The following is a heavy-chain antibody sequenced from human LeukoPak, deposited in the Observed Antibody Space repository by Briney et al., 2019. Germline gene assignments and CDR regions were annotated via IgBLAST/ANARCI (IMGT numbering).Heavy chain of an antibody. D-gene: IGHD2-21*02. CDR1: GFTXSNYA. CDR3: ARDWYVVTPDWYFDL. CDR2: IWYDGSKQ. V-gene: IGHV3-33*08. J-gene: IGHJ2*01. Sequence: LRLSXXXSGFTXSNYAMSWVRQAPGKGLEWVALIWYDGSKQYYEDSVEGRFSVSRDNSKNTLYLQMNSLRAEDTAVYYCARDWYVVTPDWYFDLWGRGTLVTVSS.